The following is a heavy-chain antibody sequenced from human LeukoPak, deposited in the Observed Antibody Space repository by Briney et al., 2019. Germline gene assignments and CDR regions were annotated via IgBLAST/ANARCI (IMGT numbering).Heavy chain of an antibody. J-gene: IGHJ5*02. Sequence: ASVKVSCKASGYTFTGYYMHWVRQAPGQGLEWMGWINPNSGGTNYAQKFLGRVTMTRDTSISTAYMELSRLRSDDTAVYYCARGIAVAGTRFDPWGQGTLVTVSS. CDR2: INPNSGGT. V-gene: IGHV1-2*02. CDR1: GYTFTGYY. CDR3: ARGIAVAGTRFDP. D-gene: IGHD6-19*01.